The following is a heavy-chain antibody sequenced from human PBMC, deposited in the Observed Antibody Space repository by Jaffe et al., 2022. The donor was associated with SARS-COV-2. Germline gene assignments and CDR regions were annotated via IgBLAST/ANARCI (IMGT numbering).Heavy chain of an antibody. CDR3: ARGADYDYVWGGGYYYGMDV. CDR2: MNPNSGNT. J-gene: IGHJ6*02. Sequence: QVQLVQSGAEVKKPGASVKVSCKASGYTFTSYDINWVRQATGQGLEWMGWMNPNSGNTGYAQKFQGRVTMTRNTSISTAYMELSSLRSEDTAVYYCARGADYDYVWGGGYYYGMDVWGQGTTVTVSS. V-gene: IGHV1-8*01. CDR1: GYTFTSYD. D-gene: IGHD3-16*01.